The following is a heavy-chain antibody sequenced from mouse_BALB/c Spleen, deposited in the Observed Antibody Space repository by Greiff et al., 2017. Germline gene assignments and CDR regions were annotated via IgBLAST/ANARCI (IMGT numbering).Heavy chain of an antibody. V-gene: IGHV1S34*01. CDR3: AREGNYYGSGGYWYFDV. Sequence: LVKTGASVKISCKASGYSFTGYYMHWVKQSHGKSLEWIGYISCYNGATSYNQKFKGKATFTVDTSSSTAYMQFNSLTSEDSAVYYCAREGNYYGSGGYWYFDVWGAGTTVTGSS. CDR2: ISCYNGAT. CDR1: GYSFTGYY. D-gene: IGHD1-1*01. J-gene: IGHJ1*01.